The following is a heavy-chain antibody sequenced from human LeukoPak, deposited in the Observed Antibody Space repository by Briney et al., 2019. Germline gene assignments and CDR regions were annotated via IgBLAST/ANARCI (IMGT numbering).Heavy chain of an antibody. Sequence: GGSLRLSCAASGFTFSNYSMNWVCQAPGKGLEWVSSISSSSSYIYYADSVKGRFTISRDNAKNSLYLQMNSLRAEDTAVYYCARDIGPIAAAGTFWFDPWGQGTLVTVSS. CDR3: ARDIGPIAAAGTFWFDP. CDR2: ISSSSSYI. CDR1: GFTFSNYS. J-gene: IGHJ5*02. V-gene: IGHV3-21*01. D-gene: IGHD6-13*01.